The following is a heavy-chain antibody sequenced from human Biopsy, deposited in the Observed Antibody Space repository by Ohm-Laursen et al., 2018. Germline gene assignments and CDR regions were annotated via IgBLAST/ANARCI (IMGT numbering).Heavy chain of an antibody. V-gene: IGHV4-34*08. Sequence: ETLSLTCAAFGKTFSDYQWSWIRQPPGKGLEWIGQINQAGTTNYNPSLKSRVSISADASKYEFSLRLTSVTAADTAVYLCGNEVHGRDYWGLGAQVTVSS. J-gene: IGHJ4*02. CDR1: GKTFSDYQ. CDR2: INQAGTT. D-gene: IGHD2-15*01. CDR3: GNEVHGRDY.